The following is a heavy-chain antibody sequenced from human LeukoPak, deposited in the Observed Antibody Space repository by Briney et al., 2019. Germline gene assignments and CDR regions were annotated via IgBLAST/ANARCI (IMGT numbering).Heavy chain of an antibody. CDR3: AKDLGGSYPIFDY. D-gene: IGHD1-26*01. Sequence: GGSLRLSCAASGFTFSSYGMHWVRQAPGKGLEGVAVISYDGSNKYYADSVKGRFTISRDNSKNTLYLQMNSLRAEDTAVYYCAKDLGGSYPIFDYWGQGTLVTVSS. CDR2: ISYDGSNK. J-gene: IGHJ4*02. V-gene: IGHV3-30*18. CDR1: GFTFSSYG.